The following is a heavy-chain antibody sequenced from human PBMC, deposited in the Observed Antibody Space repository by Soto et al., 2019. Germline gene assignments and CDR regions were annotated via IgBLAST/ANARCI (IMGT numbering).Heavy chain of an antibody. CDR3: AKSFTQSNVWRAYRHKTPFDY. CDR1: GFTFTNYG. J-gene: IGHJ4*02. D-gene: IGHD3-16*02. CDR2: ISGAGDTT. Sequence: EVRLLESGGGLVQPGGSLRLSCEGSGFTFTNYGMDWVRQAPGKGLEWISFISGAGDTTYYADSVKGRSIISRDNSKNTLYLQMNSLRAEDTALYYCAKSFTQSNVWRAYRHKTPFDYWGQGDLVTVTS. V-gene: IGHV3-23*01.